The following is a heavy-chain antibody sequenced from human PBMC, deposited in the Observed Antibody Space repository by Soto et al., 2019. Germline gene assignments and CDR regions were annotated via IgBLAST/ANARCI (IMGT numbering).Heavy chain of an antibody. CDR2: VHYSGST. CDR1: GGSISNFY. Sequence: SETLSLTCTVSGGSISNFYWTWIRQPPGKGLEWIGNVHYSGSTNYNPSVKSRVTTSVDTAKNQFSLRLNSVTAADTAVYYCARSSITPRLFMYPFDYWGQGTLVTVSS. V-gene: IGHV4-59*08. D-gene: IGHD6-6*01. J-gene: IGHJ4*02. CDR3: ARSSITPRLFMYPFDY.